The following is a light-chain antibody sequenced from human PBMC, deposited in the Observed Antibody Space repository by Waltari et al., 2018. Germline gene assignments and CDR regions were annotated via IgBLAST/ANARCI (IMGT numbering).Light chain of an antibody. V-gene: IGKV1-5*03. CDR2: KAS. J-gene: IGKJ2*02. CDR3: QQYNSYPWT. CDR1: QSISSW. Sequence: DIQMTQSPSTLSASVGDRVTITCRASQSISSWLAWYQQKPGKAPKLLIYKASSLESGVPSRFSGSGSWTEFTLTISSLKPDDFATYYCQQYNSYPWTFGQGTKLEI.